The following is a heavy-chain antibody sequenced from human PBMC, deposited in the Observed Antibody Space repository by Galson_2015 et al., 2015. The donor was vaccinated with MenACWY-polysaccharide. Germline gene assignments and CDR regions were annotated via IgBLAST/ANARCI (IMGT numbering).Heavy chain of an antibody. CDR1: GYTFTSHA. CDR3: ARDSSESQLGGRPFDS. V-gene: IGHV1-3*01. CDR2: VNADNGNS. D-gene: IGHD3-22*01. J-gene: IGHJ4*02. Sequence: SVKVSCKASGYTFTSHAIHWVRQAPGQTLEWMGWVNADNGNSYYSQKFQHRVTITRDTPASTVYMELSSLTSEDAAVYYCARDSSESQLGGRPFDSWGEGTAVTFSS.